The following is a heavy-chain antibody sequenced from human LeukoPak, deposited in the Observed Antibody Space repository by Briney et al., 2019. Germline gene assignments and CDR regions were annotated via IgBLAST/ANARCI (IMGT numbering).Heavy chain of an antibody. CDR2: ISAYNGNT. CDR3: ARVPKYCSSTSSCWFDP. V-gene: IGHV1-18*01. D-gene: IGHD2-2*01. Sequence: ASVKVSCKASGYTFTSYGISWVRQAPGQGLEWMGWISAYNGNTNYAQKLQGRVTMTTDTSTSTAYMELRSPRSDDTAVYYCARVPKYCSSTSSCWFDPWGQGTLVTVSS. CDR1: GYTFTSYG. J-gene: IGHJ5*02.